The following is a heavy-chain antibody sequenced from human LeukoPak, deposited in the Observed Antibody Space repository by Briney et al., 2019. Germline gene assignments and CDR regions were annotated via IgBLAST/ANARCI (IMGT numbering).Heavy chain of an antibody. CDR2: ISSSSSYI. D-gene: IGHD6-19*01. V-gene: IGHV3-21*01. J-gene: IGHJ6*02. Sequence: GGSLRLSCAASGFTFSSYSMNWVRQAPGKGLEWVSSISSSSSYIYYADSVKGRFTISRDNAKNSLYLQMNSLRAEDTAVYYCARDSPRIAVVGAFGMDVWGQGTTVTVSS. CDR1: GFTFSSYS. CDR3: ARDSPRIAVVGAFGMDV.